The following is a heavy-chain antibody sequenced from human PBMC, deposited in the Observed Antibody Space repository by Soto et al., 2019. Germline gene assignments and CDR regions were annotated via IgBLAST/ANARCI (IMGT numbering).Heavy chain of an antibody. CDR1: GFTFSSYG. J-gene: IGHJ6*02. V-gene: IGHV3-33*01. D-gene: IGHD3-3*01. CDR3: ARAHEPYEQGILEWTIYYYYGMDV. Sequence: QVQLVESGGGVVQPGRSLRLSCAASGFTFSSYGMHWVRQAPGKGLEWVAVIWYDGSNKYYADSVKGRFTISRDNSKNTLYLQMNSLRAEDTAVYYCARAHEPYEQGILEWTIYYYYGMDVWGQGTTVTVSS. CDR2: IWYDGSNK.